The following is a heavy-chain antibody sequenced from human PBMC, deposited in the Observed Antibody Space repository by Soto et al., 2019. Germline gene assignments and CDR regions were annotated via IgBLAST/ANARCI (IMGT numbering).Heavy chain of an antibody. V-gene: IGHV3-74*01. CDR2: INSDGSST. J-gene: IGHJ4*02. Sequence: EVQLVESGGGLVQPGGSLRLSCAASGFTFSSYWMHWVRQAPGTGLVWVSRINSDGSSTSYADSVKGRFTISRDNAKNTLYLQMISLRAEDTAVYYCARDHYYDFWSGYYRLLDYWGQGTLVTVSS. D-gene: IGHD3-3*01. CDR3: ARDHYYDFWSGYYRLLDY. CDR1: GFTFSSYW.